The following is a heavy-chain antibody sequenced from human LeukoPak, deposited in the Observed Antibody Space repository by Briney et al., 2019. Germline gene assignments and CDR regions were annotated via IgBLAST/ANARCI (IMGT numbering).Heavy chain of an antibody. CDR1: GFTFSSYV. D-gene: IGHD6-19*01. Sequence: GGSLRVSCAASGFTFSSYVMSWVRQAPGKGLEWVSGISGSGGSTYYADSVKGRFTISRDNSKNTLYLQMNSLRAEDTAVYYCAREVSGWYYFDYWGQGTLVTVSS. J-gene: IGHJ4*02. V-gene: IGHV3-23*01. CDR3: AREVSGWYYFDY. CDR2: ISGSGGST.